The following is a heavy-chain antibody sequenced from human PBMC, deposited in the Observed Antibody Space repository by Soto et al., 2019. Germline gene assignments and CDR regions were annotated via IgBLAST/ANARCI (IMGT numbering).Heavy chain of an antibody. CDR2: ISGSGGST. CDR1: GFTFSSSA. CDR3: AKAKSTXYDFWSGYPADSDAFDI. D-gene: IGHD3-3*01. Sequence: LWGSLRLCCAASGFTFSSSAMSWVRQAPGKGLEWVSAISGSGGSTYYADSVKGRFTISRDNSKNTLYLQMNSLRAEDTAVYYCAKAKSTXYDFWSGYPADSDAFDIWGQGTMVTVSS. J-gene: IGHJ3*02. V-gene: IGHV3-23*01.